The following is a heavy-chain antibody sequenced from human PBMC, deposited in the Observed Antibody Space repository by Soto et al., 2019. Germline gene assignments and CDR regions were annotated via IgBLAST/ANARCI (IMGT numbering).Heavy chain of an antibody. Sequence: SVKVSCKASGGTFSSYAISWVRQAPGQGLEWMGGIIPIFGTANYAQKFQGRVTITADESTSTAYMGLGSLRSEDTAVYYCARGQGLRLHMNNWFDPWGQGTLVTVSS. V-gene: IGHV1-69*13. CDR2: IIPIFGTA. J-gene: IGHJ5*02. CDR3: ARGQGLRLHMNNWFDP. CDR1: GGTFSSYA. D-gene: IGHD2-21*02.